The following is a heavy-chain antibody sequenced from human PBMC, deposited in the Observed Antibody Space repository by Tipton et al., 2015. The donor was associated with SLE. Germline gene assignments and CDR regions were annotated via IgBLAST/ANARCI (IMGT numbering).Heavy chain of an antibody. CDR1: GFTFNNYA. CDR3: ARGGDDPGL. J-gene: IGHJ4*02. V-gene: IGHV3-23*01. CDR2: ISGSGDGA. Sequence: SLRLSCAASGFTFNNYAMTWVRQAPGTGLEWVSGISGSGDGAFYADSVKGRFTISRDNSKNTLYLQMNSLRAEDTAVYYCARGGDDPGLWGQGTLVTVSS.